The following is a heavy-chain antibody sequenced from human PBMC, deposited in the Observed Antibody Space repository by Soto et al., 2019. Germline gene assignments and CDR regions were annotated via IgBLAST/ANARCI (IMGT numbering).Heavy chain of an antibody. CDR2: ISDRPTGHT. J-gene: IGHJ4*02. CDR1: GFTFSSYG. V-gene: IGHV3-21*04. Sequence: GSLRLSCAASGFTFSSYGMHWVRQAPGKGLEWVSTISDRPTGHTHYAESVRGRFTISRDDSRDTVFLQMDSLRAEDTAVYYCTTRMTAHFDYWGQGVLVTVSS. CDR3: TTRMTAHFDY. D-gene: IGHD2-21*02.